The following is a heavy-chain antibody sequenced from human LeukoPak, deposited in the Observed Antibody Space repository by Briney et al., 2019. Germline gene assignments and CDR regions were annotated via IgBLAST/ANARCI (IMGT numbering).Heavy chain of an antibody. Sequence: GGSLRLSCAASGFIFSSYGMHWVRQAPGKGLEWVAFIRYDGSNKYYADSVKGRFTISRDNSKNTLYLQMNSLRAEDTAVYYCAKDGPAGTTLGQDFDYWGQGTLVTVSS. J-gene: IGHJ4*02. V-gene: IGHV3-30*02. CDR3: AKDGPAGTTLGQDFDY. CDR1: GFIFSSYG. D-gene: IGHD6-19*01. CDR2: IRYDGSNK.